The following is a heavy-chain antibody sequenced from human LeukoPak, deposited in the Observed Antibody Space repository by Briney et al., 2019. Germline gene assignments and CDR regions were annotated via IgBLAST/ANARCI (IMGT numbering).Heavy chain of an antibody. CDR1: GFTFSSYA. Sequence: GRSLRLSCAASGFTFSSYAMHWVRQAPGKGLEWVTVISSDGSNEYYADSVKGRFSISRDNSKNTLYLQMNSLRAEDTAVYYCARDVRTTVTTSKTYYYYYMDVWGKGTTVTVSS. V-gene: IGHV3-30*04. J-gene: IGHJ6*03. CDR2: ISSDGSNE. D-gene: IGHD4-17*01. CDR3: ARDVRTTVTTSKTYYYYYMDV.